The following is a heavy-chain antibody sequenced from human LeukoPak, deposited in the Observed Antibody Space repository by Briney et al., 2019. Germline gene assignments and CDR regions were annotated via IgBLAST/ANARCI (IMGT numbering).Heavy chain of an antibody. D-gene: IGHD3-3*01. V-gene: IGHV3-23*01. Sequence: GGSLRLSCAASGFTLSSYAMSWVRQAPGKGLEWVSAISGSGGSTHYADSVKGRFTISRDNSKNTLYLQMNSLRAEDTAVYYCATDVLRFLEWLSLFNYFDYWGQGTLVTVSS. J-gene: IGHJ4*02. CDR3: ATDVLRFLEWLSLFNYFDY. CDR1: GFTLSSYA. CDR2: ISGSGGST.